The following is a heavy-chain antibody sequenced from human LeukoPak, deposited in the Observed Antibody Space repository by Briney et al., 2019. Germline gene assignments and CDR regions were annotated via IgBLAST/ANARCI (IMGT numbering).Heavy chain of an antibody. CDR1: GGTFSSYA. CDR3: ARDPDY. J-gene: IGHJ4*02. V-gene: IGHV1-18*01. Sequence: ASVKASCKASGGTFSSYAISWVRQAPGQGLEWMGWISAYNGNTNYAQNLQGRVTMTTDTSTSTAYMELRSLRSDDTAVYYCARDPDYWGQGTLVTVSS. CDR2: ISAYNGNT.